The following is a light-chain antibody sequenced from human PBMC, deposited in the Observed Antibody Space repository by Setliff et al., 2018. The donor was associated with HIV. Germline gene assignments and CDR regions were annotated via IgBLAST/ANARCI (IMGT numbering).Light chain of an antibody. CDR3: SSYTSNNSGV. Sequence: LTQPASVSGSPGQSITISCTGTSGDVGGYNYVSWYQQHPGKAPKLMIYDVTNRPSGVSNRFSGSNSGNTASLTISGLQAEDEADYYCSSYTSNNSGVFGTGTKVTVL. CDR1: SGDVGGYNY. J-gene: IGLJ1*01. V-gene: IGLV2-14*03. CDR2: DVT.